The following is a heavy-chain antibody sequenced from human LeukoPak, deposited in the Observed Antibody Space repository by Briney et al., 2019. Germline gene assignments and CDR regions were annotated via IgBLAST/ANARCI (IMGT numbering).Heavy chain of an antibody. CDR2: IKSDGTST. CDR1: GFIFSSYW. V-gene: IGHV3-74*01. J-gene: IGHJ4*02. CDR3: AKDDRGNEAPFDY. Sequence: GGSLRLSCAASGFIFSSYWMHWVRQAPGKGLVWVSRIKSDGTSTNYADSVKGRFTISRDNSKNTLHLQMNSLRAEDTAVYYCAKDDRGNEAPFDYWGQGTLVTVSS.